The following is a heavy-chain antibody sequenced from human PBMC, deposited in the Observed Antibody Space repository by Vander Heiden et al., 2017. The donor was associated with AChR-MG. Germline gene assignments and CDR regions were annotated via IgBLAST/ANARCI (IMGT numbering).Heavy chain of an antibody. J-gene: IGHJ4*02. CDR2: ISYDGSNK. Sequence: QVQLVESGGGAVQPGRSSRLSCAASGFTFRSYPMHWVRQAPGKGLEWVAVISYDGSNKYYADSVKGRFTISRDNSKNTLYLQMNSLRAEDTAVYYCARVPIAAAGPYYFDYWGQGTLVTVSS. CDR3: ARVPIAAAGPYYFDY. V-gene: IGHV3-30-3*01. CDR1: GFTFRSYP. D-gene: IGHD6-13*01.